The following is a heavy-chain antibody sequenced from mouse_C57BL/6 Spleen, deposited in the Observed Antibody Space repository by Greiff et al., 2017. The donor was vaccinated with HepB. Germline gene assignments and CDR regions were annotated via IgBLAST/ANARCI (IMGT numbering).Heavy chain of an antibody. Sequence: QVQLQQPGAELVKPGASVKLSCKASGYTFTSYWMQWVKQRPGQGLEWIGEIDPSDSYTNYNQKFKGKATLTVDTSSRTAYMQLSSLTSEDSAVYDCARDSSGSYFDYWGQGTTLTVSS. J-gene: IGHJ2*01. CDR2: IDPSDSYT. CDR3: ARDSSGSYFDY. V-gene: IGHV1-50*01. D-gene: IGHD3-2*02. CDR1: GYTFTSYW.